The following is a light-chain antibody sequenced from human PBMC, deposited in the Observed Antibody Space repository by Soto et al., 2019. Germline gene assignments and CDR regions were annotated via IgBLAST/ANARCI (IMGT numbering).Light chain of an antibody. CDR3: AAWDDSLNALV. J-gene: IGLJ1*01. CDR1: SSNIGSNT. CDR2: SNT. V-gene: IGLV1-44*01. Sequence: QSVLTQPPSASGTPGQRVTVSCSGSSSNIGSNTVSWYQQLPGTAPKLLIYSNTQRPSGVPDRFSGSKSDTSASLAISGLQSEDEADYYCAAWDDSLNALVFGTGTKVTVL.